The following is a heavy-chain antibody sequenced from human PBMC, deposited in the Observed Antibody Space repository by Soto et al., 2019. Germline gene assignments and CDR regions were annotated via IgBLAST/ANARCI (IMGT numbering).Heavy chain of an antibody. D-gene: IGHD2-2*02. CDR1: GYTFTSYG. J-gene: IGHJ5*02. CDR3: ARIIVVVPAAIVPLDP. V-gene: IGHV1-18*01. CDR2: ISAYNGNA. Sequence: ASVKVSCKASGYTFTSYGISWVRQAPGQGLEWMGWISAYNGNANYAQKLQGRVTMATDTSTSTAYMELRSLRSDDTAVYYCARIIVVVPAAIVPLDPWGQGTLLTVSS.